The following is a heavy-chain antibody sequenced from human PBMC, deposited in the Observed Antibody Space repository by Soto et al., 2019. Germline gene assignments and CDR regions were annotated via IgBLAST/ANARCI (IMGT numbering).Heavy chain of an antibody. CDR3: ARGPRMSYYYGSGSRDRSYFDF. CDR2: TNQSGTT. J-gene: IGHJ4*02. V-gene: IGHV4-34*01. D-gene: IGHD3-10*01. Sequence: QVQLHQWGAGLLKPSETLSLTCAISGGSFTGYYWSWIRKPPGRGLEWIGETNQSGTTTYNPSSIGRVTTSVGASKNEFSLTVTSVTAAVPANYYCARGPRMSYYYGSGSRDRSYFDFWGQGSLVTVSS. CDR1: GGSFTGYY.